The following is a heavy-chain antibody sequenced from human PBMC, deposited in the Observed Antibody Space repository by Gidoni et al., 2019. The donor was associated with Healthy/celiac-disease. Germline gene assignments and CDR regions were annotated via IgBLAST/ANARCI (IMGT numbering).Heavy chain of an antibody. CDR2: ISSNGGST. D-gene: IGHD7-27*01. Sequence: EVQLVESGGGLVQPGGSLRLSCSAFGFPFSSYAMHWVRQAPGKGLEYVSAISSNGGSTYYADSVKGRFTISRDNSKNTLYLQMSSLRAEDTAVYYCVKGPNWADEPTLFDYWGQGTLVTVSS. CDR3: VKGPNWADEPTLFDY. V-gene: IGHV3-64D*06. CDR1: GFPFSSYA. J-gene: IGHJ4*02.